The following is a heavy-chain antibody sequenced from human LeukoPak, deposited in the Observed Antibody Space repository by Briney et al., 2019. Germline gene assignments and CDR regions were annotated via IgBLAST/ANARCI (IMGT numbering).Heavy chain of an antibody. CDR2: IYHSGST. CDR3: ARYRQQLVRRSWFDP. D-gene: IGHD6-13*01. Sequence: SETLSLTCAVSDGSLTNNNWWSWVRQPPGKGLEWLGEIYHSGSTNYNPSLKGRVTMSVDKSKNQFSLRLSSVTAADTAVYYCARYRQQLVRRSWFDPWGQGTLVTVSS. V-gene: IGHV4-4*02. CDR1: DGSLTNNNW. J-gene: IGHJ5*01.